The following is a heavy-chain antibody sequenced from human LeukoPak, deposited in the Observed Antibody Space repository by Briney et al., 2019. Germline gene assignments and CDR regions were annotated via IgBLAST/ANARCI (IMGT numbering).Heavy chain of an antibody. V-gene: IGHV3-7*03. Sequence: GGSLRLSCAVSGFPFSNSWMYWVRQAPGKGLEGVANIKKDGSGISYVESVKGRFIISRGNSRNSLCLQMNSLKVEDTAVYFCAGGNAMDVWGKGTAVTVYS. CDR1: GFPFSNSW. CDR2: IKKDGSGI. CDR3: AGGNAMDV. J-gene: IGHJ6*04.